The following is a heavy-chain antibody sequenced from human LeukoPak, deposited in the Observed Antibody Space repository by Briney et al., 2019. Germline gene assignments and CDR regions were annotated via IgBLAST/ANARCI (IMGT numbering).Heavy chain of an antibody. CDR2: ISGSGGGT. CDR3: AEDRGTYYDSRDYYFFAYYFDY. Sequence: GGSLRLSCAASGFTFSSYAMSWVRQAPGKGLEWVSAISGSGGGTYYADSVKGRFTISRDNSKNTLYLQMNSLGAEDTDIYYCAEDRGTYYDSRDYYFFAYYFDYWGQGTLVSVSS. J-gene: IGHJ4*02. V-gene: IGHV3-23*01. D-gene: IGHD3-22*01. CDR1: GFTFSSYA.